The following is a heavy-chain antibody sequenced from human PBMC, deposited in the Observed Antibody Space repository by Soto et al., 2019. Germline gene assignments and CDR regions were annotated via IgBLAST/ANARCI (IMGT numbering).Heavy chain of an antibody. V-gene: IGHV4-59*02. D-gene: IGHD6-13*01. CDR3: AKYRRTEAEGFTLDY. CDR2: IYYTGST. J-gene: IGHJ4*02. Sequence: SETLSLTCTVSGDSVNNYYWSWIRQPPGKRLEWIGCIYYTGSTTYNPSLETRVTMSVDTSKNQFSLKLNSVNAADTAVYYCAKYRRTEAEGFTLDYWGRGTLVTVSS. CDR1: GDSVNNYY.